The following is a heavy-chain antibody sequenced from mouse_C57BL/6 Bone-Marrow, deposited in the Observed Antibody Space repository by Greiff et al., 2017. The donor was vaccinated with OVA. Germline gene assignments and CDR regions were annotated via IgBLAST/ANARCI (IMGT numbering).Heavy chain of an antibody. CDR3: ARGGYDGYTWFAY. Sequence: ESGPGMVKPSQSLSLTCTVTGYSITSGYDWHWIRHFPGNKLEWMGYISYSGSTNYNPSLKSRITITHDTSKNHFFLKLNSVTTEDTATYYCARGGYDGYTWFAYWGQGTLVTVSA. D-gene: IGHD2-3*01. CDR1: GYSITSGYD. V-gene: IGHV3-1*01. J-gene: IGHJ3*01. CDR2: ISYSGST.